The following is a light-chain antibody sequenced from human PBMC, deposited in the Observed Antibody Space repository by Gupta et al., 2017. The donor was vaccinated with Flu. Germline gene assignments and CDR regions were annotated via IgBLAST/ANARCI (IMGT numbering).Light chain of an antibody. J-gene: IGLJ2*01. CDR2: KDS. CDR1: ALPKQY. Sequence: SYELTQPPSVPVSPGQTARITCSGDALPKQYAYWYQQKPGQAPVLVIYKDSERPSGIPERFSGSSSGTTVTLTISGVQAEDEADDYCQSADSSGTYVVFGGGTKLTVL. CDR3: QSADSSGTYVV. V-gene: IGLV3-25*02.